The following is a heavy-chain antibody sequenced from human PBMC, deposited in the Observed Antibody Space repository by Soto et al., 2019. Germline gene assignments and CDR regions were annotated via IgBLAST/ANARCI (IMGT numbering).Heavy chain of an antibody. Sequence: SVKVSCKASGGTFSSYAFSWVRQAPGQGLECMGGIIPIFGRANYAQKFQGRVTITADESTSTGYMELNSLRAEDTAVYYCARAGGYSRTTPNPRAYDMDVWGQGTTVTVSS. J-gene: IGHJ6*02. D-gene: IGHD6-13*01. CDR3: ARAGGYSRTTPNPRAYDMDV. CDR1: GGTFSSYA. V-gene: IGHV1-69*13. CDR2: IIPIFGRA.